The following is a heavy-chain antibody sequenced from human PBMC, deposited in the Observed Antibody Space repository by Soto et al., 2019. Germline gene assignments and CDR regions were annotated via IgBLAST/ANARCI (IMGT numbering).Heavy chain of an antibody. Sequence: QVQLVESGGGVVQPGRSLRLSGAASGLTFITYGFPWVPQAPAKGLEWVAVISYDGSINYYADSVKGRFTISRDNSKNTLYLQMNSLRAEDTAVYYCAKDTLLWFGELLVNYGMDVWGQGTTVTVSS. D-gene: IGHD3-10*01. CDR1: GLTFITYG. V-gene: IGHV3-30*18. CDR3: AKDTLLWFGELLVNYGMDV. J-gene: IGHJ6*02. CDR2: ISYDGSIN.